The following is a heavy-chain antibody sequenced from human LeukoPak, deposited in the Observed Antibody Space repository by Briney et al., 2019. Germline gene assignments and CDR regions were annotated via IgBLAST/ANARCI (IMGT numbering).Heavy chain of an antibody. CDR2: IYPGDSDT. V-gene: IGHV5-51*01. CDR3: ASSGCSSSSCYYPAY. CDR1: GYSFSSYW. J-gene: IGHJ4*02. Sequence: GESLKISCKGSGYSFSSYWIGWVRQMPGTGLEWMGVIYPGDSDTRYSPSFQDQVTISADTSISTAYLQWSSLKASDTAMYYCASSGCSSSSCYYPAYWGQGTLVTVSS. D-gene: IGHD2-2*01.